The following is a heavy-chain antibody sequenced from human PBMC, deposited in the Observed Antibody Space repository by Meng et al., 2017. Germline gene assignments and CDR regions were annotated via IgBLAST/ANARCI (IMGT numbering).Heavy chain of an antibody. V-gene: IGHV2-5*01. Sequence: GPTLVKPTQTLTLTCTFSGFSLSTSGVAVGWIRQPPGKTLEWLALIYRNDDGRYSPSLRSRLTITKNTSKNQVVLTMTNMDPVDTATYYCARTDYETPTNYWGQGTLVTVSS. J-gene: IGHJ4*02. D-gene: IGHD3-16*01. CDR2: IYRNDDG. CDR1: GFSLSTSGVA. CDR3: ARTDYETPTNY.